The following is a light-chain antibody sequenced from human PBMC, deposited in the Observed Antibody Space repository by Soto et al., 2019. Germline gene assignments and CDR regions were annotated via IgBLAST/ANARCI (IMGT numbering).Light chain of an antibody. Sequence: QSELTQPPSASGTPGQRVTISCSGSSSNIATKSVNWYQQLPGTAPKLLIYSNSQRSSGVPDRFSGSKSGTSASLAIRGLQSEDEADYYCAAWDDSLNARYVFGTGTKLTVL. J-gene: IGLJ1*01. CDR1: SSNIATKS. V-gene: IGLV1-44*01. CDR2: SNS. CDR3: AAWDDSLNARYV.